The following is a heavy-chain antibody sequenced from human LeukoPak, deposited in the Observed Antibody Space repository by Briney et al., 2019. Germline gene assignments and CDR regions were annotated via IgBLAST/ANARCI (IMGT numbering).Heavy chain of an antibody. CDR1: GFTFSNYA. Sequence: GGSLRLSCAASGFTFSNYAIHWVRQAPGKGLEWVAIISYDGSNKYYADSVKGRFTISRDNAKNSLYLQMNSLRAEDTAVYYCAEVNTDWGQGTLVTVSS. CDR2: ISYDGSNK. V-gene: IGHV3-30-3*01. CDR3: AEVNTD. J-gene: IGHJ4*02. D-gene: IGHD3-22*01.